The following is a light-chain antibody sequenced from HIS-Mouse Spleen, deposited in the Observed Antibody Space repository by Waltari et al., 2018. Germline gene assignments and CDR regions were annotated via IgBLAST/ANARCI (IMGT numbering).Light chain of an antibody. V-gene: IGLV3-21*03. J-gene: IGLJ2*01. CDR2: DDS. CDR3: QVWDSSSDHVV. Sequence: SYVLTQPPSVSVAPGKTGRITCGGNNMGSKSVHLYQQKPGQAPVLVVYDDSDRPSGIPERFSGSNSGNTATLTISRVEAGDEADYYCQVWDSSSDHVVFGGGTKLTVL. CDR1: NMGSKS.